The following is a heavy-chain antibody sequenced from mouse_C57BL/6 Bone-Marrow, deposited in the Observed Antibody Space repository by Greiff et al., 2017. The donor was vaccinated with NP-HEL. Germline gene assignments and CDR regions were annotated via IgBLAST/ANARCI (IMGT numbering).Heavy chain of an antibody. CDR3: ARDPTTQRGAMDY. J-gene: IGHJ4*01. CDR1: GFTFSSYA. Sequence: EVKLMESGGGLVKPGGSLKLSCAASGFTFSSYAMSWVRQTPEKRLEWVATISDGGSYTYYPDNVKGRFTISRDNAKNNLYLQMSHLKSEDTAMYYCARDPTTQRGAMDYWGQGTSVTVSS. CDR2: ISDGGSYT. V-gene: IGHV5-4*01. D-gene: IGHD2-10*01.